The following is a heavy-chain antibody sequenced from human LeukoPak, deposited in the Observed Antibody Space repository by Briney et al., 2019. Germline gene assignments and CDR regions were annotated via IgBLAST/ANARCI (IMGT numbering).Heavy chain of an antibody. V-gene: IGHV3-30*04. CDR2: ISYDGSNK. J-gene: IGHJ4*02. Sequence: GGSLRLSCAASGFTFSSYAMHWVRQAPGKGLEWVAVISYDGSNKYYADSVKGRFTISRDNSKNTLYLQMNSLRAEDTAVYYCARARYDRSVIDYWGQGTLVTVSS. CDR1: GFTFSSYA. CDR3: ARARYDRSVIDY. D-gene: IGHD3-22*01.